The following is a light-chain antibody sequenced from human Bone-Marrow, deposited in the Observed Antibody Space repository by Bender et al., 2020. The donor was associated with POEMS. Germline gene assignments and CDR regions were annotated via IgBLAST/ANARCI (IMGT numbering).Light chain of an antibody. CDR2: DGS. Sequence: SYVLTQPPSVSVAPGETASITCGGDNIGHESVHWYHQRPGQAPVLVLYDGSDRPSGIPERISGSNSGNTATLTISRVEAGDEADYYCQVWHSDSDHWVFGGGTKLTVL. V-gene: IGLV3-21*02. CDR1: NIGHES. J-gene: IGLJ3*02. CDR3: QVWHSDSDHWV.